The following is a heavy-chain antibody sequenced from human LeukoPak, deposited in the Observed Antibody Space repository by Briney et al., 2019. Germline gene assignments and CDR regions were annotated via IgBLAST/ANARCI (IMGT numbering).Heavy chain of an antibody. J-gene: IGHJ5*02. CDR2: ICFDGSNK. V-gene: IGHV3-33*06. CDR1: GFTFSNYG. D-gene: IGHD3-10*01. Sequence: PGGSLRLSCAASGFTFSNYGMHWVRQAPGKGLEWVALICFDGSNKYYTDSVKGRFTISRDHSKNTLYLQMSSLRAEDTAVYYCAKDVMGLVRGTDWFDTWGQGTLVTVSS. CDR3: AKDVMGLVRGTDWFDT.